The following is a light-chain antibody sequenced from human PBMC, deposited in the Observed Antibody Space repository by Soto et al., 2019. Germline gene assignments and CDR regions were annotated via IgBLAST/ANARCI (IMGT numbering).Light chain of an antibody. CDR3: QQYGRSPT. CDR1: QSLLHSNGYNY. Sequence: DIVMTQSPLSLPVTPGEPASISCRSSQSLLHSNGYNYLDWYLQKPGQSPQLLIYLGSNRASGVPDRFSGSGSGTDFTLTISRLEPEDFPVYYCQQYGRSPTFGQG. J-gene: IGKJ1*01. V-gene: IGKV2-28*01. CDR2: LGS.